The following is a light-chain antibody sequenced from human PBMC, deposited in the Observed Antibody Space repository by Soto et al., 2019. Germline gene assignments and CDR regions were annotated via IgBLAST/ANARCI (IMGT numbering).Light chain of an antibody. CDR3: AAWDDSLNAWV. J-gene: IGLJ3*02. CDR1: RSNVGRNS. V-gene: IGLV1-44*01. CDR2: SHD. Sequence: QSAVTQPPSASQTPGQRVTISCSGSRSNVGRNSVSWYQHVPGTAPKLLIYSHDQRPSGVPDRIAASRSGTAASLAISGLRSEDEAVYYCAAWDDSLNAWVFGGGTKLTVL.